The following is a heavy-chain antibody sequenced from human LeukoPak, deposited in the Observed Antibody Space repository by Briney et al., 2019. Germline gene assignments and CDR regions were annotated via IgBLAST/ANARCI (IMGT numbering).Heavy chain of an antibody. CDR2: ISAYNGNT. J-gene: IGHJ6*02. Sequence: ASVKVSCKASGYTFTSYGISWVRKAPGQGLEWMGWISAYNGNTNYAQKLQGRVTMTTDTSTSTAYMELRSLRSDDTAVYYCARGAVVVVPAAISYYYYGMDVWGQGTTVTVSS. CDR1: GYTFTSYG. V-gene: IGHV1-18*01. CDR3: ARGAVVVVPAAISYYYYGMDV. D-gene: IGHD2-2*01.